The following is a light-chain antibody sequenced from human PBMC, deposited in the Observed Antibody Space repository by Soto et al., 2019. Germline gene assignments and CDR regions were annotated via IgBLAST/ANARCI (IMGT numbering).Light chain of an antibody. V-gene: IGLV1-51*01. Sequence: QSVLTQPPSVSAAPGQKVTISCSGSSSNIGSNYVSWYQQLPGTAPKLLICDNSKRPSGIPDRFSGSKSGTSATLGITGLQTGDEADYYCATWDSSLSAVVFGGGTKLTVL. CDR1: SSNIGSNY. CDR2: DNS. J-gene: IGLJ2*01. CDR3: ATWDSSLSAVV.